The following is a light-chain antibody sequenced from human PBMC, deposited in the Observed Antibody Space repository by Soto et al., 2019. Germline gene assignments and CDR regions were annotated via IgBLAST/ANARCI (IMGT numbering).Light chain of an antibody. Sequence: QSVLTQPPSVSGAPGQRVTISCTGSTSNIGAGYGVHWYQHLPGTAPKLLMYGNSIRPSGVPDRFSGSKSGTSASLAITGLQAGDEADYYRQSYDSSLTCVVFGGGTKLTFL. CDR3: QSYDSSLTCVV. CDR2: GNS. CDR1: TSNIGAGYG. V-gene: IGLV1-40*01. J-gene: IGLJ2*01.